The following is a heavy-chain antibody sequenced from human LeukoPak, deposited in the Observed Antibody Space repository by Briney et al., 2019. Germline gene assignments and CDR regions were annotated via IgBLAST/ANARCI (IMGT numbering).Heavy chain of an antibody. Sequence: GGSLRLSCAASGFTFSSYGMHWVRQAPGKGLEWVAVIWYDGSNKYYADSVKGRFTISRDNSKNTLYLQMNSLRAEDTAVYYCARDRLSMTPYYYGMDVWGQGTTVTVSS. D-gene: IGHD2-15*01. V-gene: IGHV3-33*01. CDR1: GFTFSSYG. CDR2: IWYDGSNK. CDR3: ARDRLSMTPYYYGMDV. J-gene: IGHJ6*02.